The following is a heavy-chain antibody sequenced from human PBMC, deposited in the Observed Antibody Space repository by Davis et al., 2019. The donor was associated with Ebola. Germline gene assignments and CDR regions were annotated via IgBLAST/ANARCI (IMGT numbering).Heavy chain of an antibody. CDR3: ARDRGGDYSFDY. Sequence: AASVPVSCKASGYTFTSYAMHWVRQAPGHRLEWMGWINAGNGNTKYSQKFQGRVTITRDTSASTAYMELSSLRSEDTSVYYGARDRGGDYSFDYWGQGTLVTVSS. V-gene: IGHV1-3*01. CDR1: GYTFTSYA. J-gene: IGHJ4*02. D-gene: IGHD3-10*01. CDR2: INAGNGNT.